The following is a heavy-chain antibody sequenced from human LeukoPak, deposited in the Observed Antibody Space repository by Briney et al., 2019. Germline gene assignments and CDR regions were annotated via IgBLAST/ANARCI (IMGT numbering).Heavy chain of an antibody. CDR3: ARGYDYDAGRGSGPIDY. CDR1: DGSFSGHY. V-gene: IGHV4-34*01. J-gene: IGHJ4*02. CDR2: INHSGST. Sequence: SETLSLTCAVYDGSFSGHYWNWIRQSPGKGLEWIREINHSGSTNYNSSLKSRVTISVDTSKNQFSLKLSSVTAADTAVYYCARGYDYDAGRGSGPIDYWGQGTLVIVSS. D-gene: IGHD4/OR15-4a*01.